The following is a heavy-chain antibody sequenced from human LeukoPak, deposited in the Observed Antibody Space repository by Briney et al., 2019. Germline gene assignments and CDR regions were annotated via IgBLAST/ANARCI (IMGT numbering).Heavy chain of an antibody. J-gene: IGHJ4*02. CDR1: GFTFSSYW. Sequence: GGSRRLSCVASGFTFSSYWMSWVRQAPGKGLEWVANIKQDESEKYYVDSVKGRFTISRDNAKNSLYLQMNSLRAEDTAVYYCARDFEISSGWGQGTLVTVSS. V-gene: IGHV3-7*01. D-gene: IGHD6-19*01. CDR3: ARDFEISSG. CDR2: IKQDESEK.